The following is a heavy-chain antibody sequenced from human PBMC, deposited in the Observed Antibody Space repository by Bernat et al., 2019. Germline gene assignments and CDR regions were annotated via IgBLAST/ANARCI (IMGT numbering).Heavy chain of an antibody. J-gene: IGHJ4*02. D-gene: IGHD6-19*01. Sequence: EVQLVESGGGLVQPGRSLRLSCTASGFTFGDYAMSWFRQAPGKGLEWVGFIRSKAYGGTTEYAASVKGRFTNTRDDSKSIAYLKMNSLKTEDTAVYYCTRDPIAVAGTVTHWGQGTLVTVSS. V-gene: IGHV3-49*03. CDR3: TRDPIAVAGTVTH. CDR2: IRSKAYGGTT. CDR1: GFTFGDYA.